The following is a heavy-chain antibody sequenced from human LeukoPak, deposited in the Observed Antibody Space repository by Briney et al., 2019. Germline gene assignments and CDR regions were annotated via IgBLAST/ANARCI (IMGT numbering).Heavy chain of an antibody. CDR2: ISSYNGNT. CDR3: ARWSGSGDDSNYFDY. Sequence: ASVKVSCKASGYTFTTSGISWVRQAPGQGLEWMGWISSYNGNTYYAQNFQGRVTLTTDTSTSTAYMELRSLTSDDTAVYFCARWSGSGDDSNYFDYWGQGTLVTVSS. J-gene: IGHJ4*02. CDR1: GYTFTTSG. V-gene: IGHV1-18*01. D-gene: IGHD5-12*01.